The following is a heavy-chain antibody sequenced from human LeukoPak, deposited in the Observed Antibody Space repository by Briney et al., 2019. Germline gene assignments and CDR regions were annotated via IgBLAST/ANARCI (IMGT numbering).Heavy chain of an antibody. CDR1: GGSISAYH. Sequence: PSETLSLTCTVSGGSISAYHWSWIRQPPGKGLEWLGYAYGSGSTIYNPSLKSRLAISVDMSKNQFSLRLSSVTAADTAVYYCARQDPGIPYYYYMDVWGKGTTVTVSS. CDR2: AYGSGST. J-gene: IGHJ6*03. CDR3: ARQDPGIPYYYYMDV. D-gene: IGHD1-14*01. V-gene: IGHV4-59*08.